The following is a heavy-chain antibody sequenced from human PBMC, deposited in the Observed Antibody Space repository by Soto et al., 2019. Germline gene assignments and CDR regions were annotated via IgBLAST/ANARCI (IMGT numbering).Heavy chain of an antibody. V-gene: IGHV4-31*03. CDR3: AGVSVTFFDY. CDR1: RGSISSGGYY. J-gene: IGHJ4*02. CDR2: IYYSGIT. Sequence: PSETLSLTCTVSRGSISSGGYYWSWIRQHPGKGLEWIGYIYYSGITYSNPSLKSRVTISVDTSKNQFSLKLSSVTAADTAVYYCAGVSVTFFDYWGQGTLVTVSS.